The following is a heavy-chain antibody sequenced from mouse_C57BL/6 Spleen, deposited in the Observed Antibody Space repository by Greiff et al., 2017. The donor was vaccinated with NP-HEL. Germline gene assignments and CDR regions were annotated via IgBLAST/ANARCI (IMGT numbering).Heavy chain of an antibody. J-gene: IGHJ2*01. Sequence: QVQLQQPGAELVKPGASVKLSCKASGYTFTSYWMHWVKQRPGQGLEWIGMIHPNSGSTNYNEKFKSKAPLTVDQSSSTSYMPLSSLSSEDSAFYYCARWTYFSNYDYWGQGTTLTVAS. CDR2: IHPNSGST. D-gene: IGHD2-5*01. V-gene: IGHV1-64*01. CDR1: GYTFTSYW. CDR3: ARWTYFSNYDY.